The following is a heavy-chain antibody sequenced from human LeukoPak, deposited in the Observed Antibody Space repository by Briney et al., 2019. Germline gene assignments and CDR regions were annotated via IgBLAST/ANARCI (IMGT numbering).Heavy chain of an antibody. CDR1: GFTFSSYS. V-gene: IGHV3-48*04. D-gene: IGHD2-21*02. CDR2: ISSSSSTI. CDR3: ARGDSAFDY. Sequence: TGGSLRLSCAASGFTFSSYSMNWVRQAPGKGLEWVSYISSSSSTIYYADSVKGRFTISRDNAKNSLYLQMNSLRAEDTAVYYCARGDSAFDYWGQGTLVTVSS. J-gene: IGHJ4*02.